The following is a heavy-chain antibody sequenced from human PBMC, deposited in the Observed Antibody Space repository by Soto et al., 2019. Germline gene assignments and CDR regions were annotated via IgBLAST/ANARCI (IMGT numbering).Heavy chain of an antibody. V-gene: IGHV1-69*13. CDR1: GGTFSSYA. CDR2: IIPIFGTA. D-gene: IGHD6-19*01. Sequence: SVKVSCKASGGTFSSYAISWVRQAPGQGLEWMGGIIPIFGTANYAQKFQGRVTITADESTSTAYMELSSLRSEDTAVYYCASPPVAGTNWFDPWGQGTLVTVSS. J-gene: IGHJ5*02. CDR3: ASPPVAGTNWFDP.